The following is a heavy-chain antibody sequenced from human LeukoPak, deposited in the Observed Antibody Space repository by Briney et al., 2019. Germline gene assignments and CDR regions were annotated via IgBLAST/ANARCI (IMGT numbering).Heavy chain of an antibody. J-gene: IGHJ6*02. CDR3: ARDDYPLVYYYGSGSYNPPYGMDV. V-gene: IGHV4-61*08. D-gene: IGHD3-10*01. CDR1: GGSISSGDYY. Sequence: SETLSLTCTVSGGSISSGDYYWSWIRQPPGKGLEWIGYIYYSGSTNYNPSLKSRVTISVDTSKNQFSLKLSSVTAADTAVYYCARDDYPLVYYYGSGSYNPPYGMDVWGQGTTVTVSS. CDR2: IYYSGST.